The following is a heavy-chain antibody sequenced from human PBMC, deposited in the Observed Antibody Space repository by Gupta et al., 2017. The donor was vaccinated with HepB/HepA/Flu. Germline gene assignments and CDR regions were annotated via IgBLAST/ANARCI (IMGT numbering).Heavy chain of an antibody. Sequence: EVQLVESGGGLVQPGGSLRLSCAASGFTFSSYSMNWVRQAPGKGLEWVSYISSSSSTIYYADSVKGRFTISRDNAKNSLYLQMNSLRDEDTAVYYCARAQGGYSSSSWSFDYWGQGTLVTVSS. CDR3: ARAQGGYSSSSWSFDY. CDR1: GFTFSSYS. D-gene: IGHD6-6*01. J-gene: IGHJ4*02. CDR2: ISSSSSTI. V-gene: IGHV3-48*02.